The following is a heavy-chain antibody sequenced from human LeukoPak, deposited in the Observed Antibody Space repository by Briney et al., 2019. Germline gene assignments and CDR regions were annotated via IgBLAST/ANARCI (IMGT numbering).Heavy chain of an antibody. D-gene: IGHD6-13*01. Sequence: PGGSLRLSCAASGFTFSSYAMSWVRQAPGKGLEWVANMKYDGGEKYYVDSVKGRFTISRDNAKNSLYLQMNSLRAEDTAVYYCARDIEAAGLFLDYWGQGTLVTVSP. CDR2: MKYDGGEK. CDR3: ARDIEAAGLFLDY. J-gene: IGHJ4*02. CDR1: GFTFSSYA. V-gene: IGHV3-7*01.